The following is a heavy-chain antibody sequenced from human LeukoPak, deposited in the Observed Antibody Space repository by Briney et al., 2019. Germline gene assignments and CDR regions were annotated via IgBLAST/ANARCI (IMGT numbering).Heavy chain of an antibody. CDR1: VYTFTSYD. V-gene: IGHV1-8*01. J-gene: IGHJ4*02. Sequence: AAVKVSRKASVYTFTSYDINRVRQAPGPGLGWMGWINPNSGNTSYSQTFQGRVTMTRNTSKSTGTMELSSLRPEDTAVYYCARGGSMVRGVIIPRLIRIRDYWGQGTLVTVSS. CDR2: INPNSGNT. D-gene: IGHD3-10*01. CDR3: ARGGSMVRGVIIPRLIRIRDY.